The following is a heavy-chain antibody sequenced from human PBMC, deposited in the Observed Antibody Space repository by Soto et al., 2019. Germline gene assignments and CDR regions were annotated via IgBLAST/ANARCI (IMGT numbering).Heavy chain of an antibody. J-gene: IGHJ3*02. CDR2: IYYSGST. CDR1: GGSISSGGYY. V-gene: IGHV4-31*03. Sequence: SETLSLTCTVSGGSISSGGYYWSWIRQHPGKGLEWIGYIYYSGSTYYNPSLKSRVTISVDTSKNQFSLKLSSVTAADTAVYYCARDGYSVFYCFGIWGEGTIFPVS. D-gene: IGHD5-12*01. CDR3: ARDGYSVFYCFGI.